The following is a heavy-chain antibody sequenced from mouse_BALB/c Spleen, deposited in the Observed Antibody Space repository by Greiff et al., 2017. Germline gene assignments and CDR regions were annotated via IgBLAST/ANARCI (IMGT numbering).Heavy chain of an antibody. D-gene: IGHD1-1*01. CDR3: ARYIPPITTVVASYYYAMDY. CDR1: GDSITSGY. V-gene: IGHV3-8*02. CDR2: ISYSGST. Sequence: EVQLQESGPSLVKPSQTLSLTCSVTGDSITSGYWNWIRKFPGNKLEYMGYISYSGSTYYNPSLKSRISITRDTSKNQYYLQLNSVTTEDTATYYCARYIPPITTVVASYYYAMDYWGQGTSVTVSS. J-gene: IGHJ4*01.